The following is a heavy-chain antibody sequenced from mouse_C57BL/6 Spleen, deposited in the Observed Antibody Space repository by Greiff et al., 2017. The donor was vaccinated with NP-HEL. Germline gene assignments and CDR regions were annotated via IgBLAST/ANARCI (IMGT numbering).Heavy chain of an antibody. CDR2: FYPGSGSI. D-gene: IGHD2-5*01. Sequence: QVQLQQSGAELVKPGASVKLSCKASGYTFTEYTIHWVKQRSGQGLEWIGWFYPGSGSIKYNEKFKDKATLTADKSSSTVYMELSRLTSEDSAVYFCARNEDSDYYSNSYYFDYWGQGTTLTVSS. CDR1: GYTFTEYT. CDR3: ARNEDSDYYSNSYYFDY. V-gene: IGHV1-62-2*01. J-gene: IGHJ2*01.